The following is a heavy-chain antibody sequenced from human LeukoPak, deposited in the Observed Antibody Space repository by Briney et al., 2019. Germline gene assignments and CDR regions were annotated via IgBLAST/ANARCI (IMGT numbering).Heavy chain of an antibody. V-gene: IGHV4-34*01. D-gene: IGHD6-13*01. CDR1: GGSFSGYY. J-gene: IGHJ4*02. Sequence: SETLSLTCAVYGGSFSGYYWSWIRQPPGKGLEWIGEINHSGSTNYNPSLKSRVTISVDTSKNQFSLKLSSVTAADTAVYYCARFTRFGIAAAGRQRRGGYFDYWGQGTLVTVSS. CDR2: INHSGST. CDR3: ARFTRFGIAAAGRQRRGGYFDY.